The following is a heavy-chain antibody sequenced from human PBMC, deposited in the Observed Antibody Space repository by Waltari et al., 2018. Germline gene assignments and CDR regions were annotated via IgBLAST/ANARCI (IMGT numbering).Heavy chain of an antibody. D-gene: IGHD3-9*01. J-gene: IGHJ6*02. V-gene: IGHV1-69*01. CDR3: ARGDYDILTGVYYYYGMDV. CDR2: IIPIFGTA. Sequence: QVQLVQSGAEVKKPGSSVKVSCKASGGTFSSYAISWVRQAPGQGLEWMGGIIPIFGTANYAQKVQGRVTINADEATSTAYMELSSLRSEDTAVYYCARGDYDILTGVYYYYGMDVWGQGTTVTVSS. CDR1: GGTFSSYA.